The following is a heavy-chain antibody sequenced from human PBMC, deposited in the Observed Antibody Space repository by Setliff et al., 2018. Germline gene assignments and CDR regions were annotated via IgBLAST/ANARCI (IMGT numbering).Heavy chain of an antibody. J-gene: IGHJ4*02. CDR1: GGSISSGSYY. CDR3: RYWSGYYNNDY. D-gene: IGHD3-3*01. Sequence: PSETLSLTCAVSGGSISSGSYYWGWIRQSPGKGLEWIGEINHSGSTNYNPSLKSRLTISVDASTIQFSLKFYSVTASDTAVYYCRYWSGYYNNDYWGQGTLVTVSS. V-gene: IGHV4-39*07. CDR2: INHSGST.